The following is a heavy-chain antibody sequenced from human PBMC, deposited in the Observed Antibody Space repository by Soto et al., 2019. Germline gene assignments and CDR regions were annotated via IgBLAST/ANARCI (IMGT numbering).Heavy chain of an antibody. J-gene: IGHJ3*02. CDR2: INPATGAA. V-gene: IGHV1-2*02. CDR1: GYPVTAYY. Sequence: QLHLVQSGAVVKKPGASVTVSCSASGYPVTAYYMHWVRQAPGRGLEWMGGINPATGAAKYTQTFQGRGTMTRDTSTSTGFMELSGLTSEDTAVFYCASGGGVGVAGSAAFDMWGQGTLVTVSS. D-gene: IGHD3-3*01. CDR3: ASGGGVGVAGSAAFDM.